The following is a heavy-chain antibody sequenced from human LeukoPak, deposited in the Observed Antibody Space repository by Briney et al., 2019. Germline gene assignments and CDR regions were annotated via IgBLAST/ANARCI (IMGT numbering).Heavy chain of an antibody. Sequence: SVKVSCKASGGTLSSYAISWVRQAPGQGLEWMGGIIPIFGTANYAQKFQGRVTITADESTSTAYMELSSLRSEDTAVYYCARDRECSGGSCYQSDYWGQGTLVTVSS. D-gene: IGHD2-15*01. CDR2: IIPIFGTA. CDR3: ARDRECSGGSCYQSDY. CDR1: GGTLSSYA. V-gene: IGHV1-69*01. J-gene: IGHJ4*02.